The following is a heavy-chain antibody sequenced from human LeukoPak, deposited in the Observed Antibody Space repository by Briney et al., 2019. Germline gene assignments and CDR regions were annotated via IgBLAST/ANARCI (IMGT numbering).Heavy chain of an antibody. CDR3: ARVKTYGSGSDFDY. CDR1: GGSIRSSSYY. Sequence: ETLSLTCTVSGGSIRSSSYYWGWIRQPPGKGLEWIGSIYYSGSTYYNPSLKSRVTISVDTSKNQFSLKLSSVTAADTAVYYCARVKTYGSGSDFDYWDQGTLVTVSS. V-gene: IGHV4-39*07. CDR2: IYYSGST. J-gene: IGHJ4*02. D-gene: IGHD3-10*01.